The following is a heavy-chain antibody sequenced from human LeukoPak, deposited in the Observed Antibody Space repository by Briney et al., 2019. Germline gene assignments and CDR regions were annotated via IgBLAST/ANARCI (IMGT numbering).Heavy chain of an antibody. V-gene: IGHV4-34*01. CDR3: ARAQGYYYGSGSYRY. J-gene: IGHJ4*02. D-gene: IGHD3-10*01. CDR1: GGSFSGYY. CDR2: INHSGST. Sequence: SETLSLTCAVYGGSFSGYYWSWIRQPPGKGLEWIGEINHSGSTNYNPPLKSRVTISVDTSKNQFSLKLSSVTAADTAVYYCARAQGYYYGSGSYRYWGQGTLVTVSS.